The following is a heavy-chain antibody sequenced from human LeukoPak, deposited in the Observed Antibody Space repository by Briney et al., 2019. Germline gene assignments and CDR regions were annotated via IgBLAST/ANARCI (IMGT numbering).Heavy chain of an antibody. CDR2: IRYDGSNK. CDR3: AKDQRMGITGTFDY. V-gene: IGHV3-30*02. Sequence: GGSLRLSCAASGFIFSSYGMHWVRQAPGKGLEWVTFIRYDGSNKYYADSVKGRFTISRDNSKNTLYLQMNSLRAEDTAVYYCAKDQRMGITGTFDYWGQGTLVTASS. CDR1: GFIFSSYG. J-gene: IGHJ4*02. D-gene: IGHD1-7*01.